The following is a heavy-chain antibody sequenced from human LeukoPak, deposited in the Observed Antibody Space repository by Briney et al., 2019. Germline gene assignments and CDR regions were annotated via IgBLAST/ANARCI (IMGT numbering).Heavy chain of an antibody. J-gene: IGHJ4*02. Sequence: SETLSLTCSVSGGSISSYYWSWIRQAPGTGLEWIAFIYYTGSTHYSPSLKSRVTISVDTSKNQFSLTLGSVSATDTAVYYCVSPRGFSYGYFDNWGQGTLVTVSS. CDR2: IYYTGST. V-gene: IGHV4-59*08. CDR1: GGSISSYY. CDR3: VSPRGFSYGYFDN. D-gene: IGHD5-18*01.